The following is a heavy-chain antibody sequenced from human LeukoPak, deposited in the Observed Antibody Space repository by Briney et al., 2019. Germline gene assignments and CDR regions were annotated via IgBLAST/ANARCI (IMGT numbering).Heavy chain of an antibody. CDR1: GFTFSSYA. J-gene: IGHJ4*02. V-gene: IGHV3-30*04. CDR2: ISYDGSNK. D-gene: IGHD6-19*01. Sequence: PGGSLRLSCAASGFTFSSYAMHWVRQAPGKGLEWVAVISYDGSNKYYADSVKGRFTISRDNSKNTLYLQMNSLRDEDTAVYFCARPCCSGWYGDFDYWGQGTLVTVSS. CDR3: ARPCCSGWYGDFDY.